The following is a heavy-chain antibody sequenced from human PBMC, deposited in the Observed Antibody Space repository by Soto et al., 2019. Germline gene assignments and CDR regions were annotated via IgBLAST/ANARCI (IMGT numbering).Heavy chain of an antibody. CDR1: GLTFSTYG. D-gene: IGHD4-17*01. V-gene: IGHV3-30*03. CDR3: ATLNYGGDDC. J-gene: IGHJ4*02. CDR2: IPYDGGYK. Sequence: QVQLVESGGGVVQPGRSLRLSCAASGLTFSTYGMHWVRQAPGKGLECVAIIPYDGGYKYYVDSVKGRFTISRDNSKNTLYLQMDSLRAEDTAVYYCATLNYGGDDCWGQGTLVTVSS.